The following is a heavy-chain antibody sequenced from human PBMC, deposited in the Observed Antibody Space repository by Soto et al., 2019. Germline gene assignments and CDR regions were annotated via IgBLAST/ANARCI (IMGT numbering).Heavy chain of an antibody. CDR1: GFTFSSCA. Sequence: EVHLLESGGGLVQPGGSLRLSCAASGFTFSSCAMGWVLQAPGKGLEWVSDIIDSGGSTYYADSVKGRFTISRDNSKSTLYMQMNSLSAEDTALYYCAKGRSYYYYYGVDVWGQGTTVTVSS. V-gene: IGHV3-23*01. J-gene: IGHJ6*02. CDR3: AKGRSYYYYYGVDV. CDR2: IIDSGGST.